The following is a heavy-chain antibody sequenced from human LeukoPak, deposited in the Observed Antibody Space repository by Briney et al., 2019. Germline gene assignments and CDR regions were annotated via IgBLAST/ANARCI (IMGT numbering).Heavy chain of an antibody. Sequence: PSETLSLTCTVSGGSISSSSYYWGWIRQPPGKGLEWFGSIYYSGTTYYNPSLKSRDTISVDTSKNPFSLKLSSVTAADTGVYYCARRSSRGRVVISPFDYWGQGTLVTVSS. V-gene: IGHV4-39*01. D-gene: IGHD3-10*01. CDR1: GGSISSSSYY. J-gene: IGHJ4*02. CDR2: IYYSGTT. CDR3: ARRSSRGRVVISPFDY.